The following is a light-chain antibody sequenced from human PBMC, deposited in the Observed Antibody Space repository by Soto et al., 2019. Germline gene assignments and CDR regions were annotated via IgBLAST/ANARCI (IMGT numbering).Light chain of an antibody. CDR3: QQYDNWPWT. Sequence: EIVLTPSPGTLSLSPGERATLSCRASQSVSNNYLAWYQQKPGQAPRLLIYGASNRATGVPARFSGSGSGTDFTLTISSLQSEDFAVYYCQQYDNWPWTFGQGTKVDIK. J-gene: IGKJ1*01. CDR2: GAS. CDR1: QSVSNN. V-gene: IGKV3D-15*01.